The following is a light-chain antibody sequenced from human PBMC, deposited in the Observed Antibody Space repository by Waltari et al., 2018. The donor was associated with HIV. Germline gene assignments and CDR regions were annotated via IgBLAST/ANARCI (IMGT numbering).Light chain of an antibody. CDR3: QQYNNWPPVLLT. Sequence: EIVMTQSPATLSVSPGERATLSCRASQSVSSNLAWYQQKPGQAPRLLIYGASTRATGIPARFSGSGSGTEFTLTISSLQSEDFAVYYCQQYNNWPPVLLTFGGGTEVEIK. J-gene: IGKJ4*01. CDR1: QSVSSN. CDR2: GAS. V-gene: IGKV3-15*01.